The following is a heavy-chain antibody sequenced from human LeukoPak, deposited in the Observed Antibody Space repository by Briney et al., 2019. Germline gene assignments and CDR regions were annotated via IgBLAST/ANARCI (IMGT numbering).Heavy chain of an antibody. J-gene: IGHJ6*02. V-gene: IGHV1-69*13. CDR1: GYTFTSYG. CDR2: IIPIFGTA. CDR3: ARYCSSTSCYYYYGMDV. Sequence: SVKVSCKASGYTFTSYGISWVRQAPGQGLEWMGGIIPIFGTANYAQKFQGRVTITADESTSTAYMELSSLRSEDTAVYYCARYCSSTSCYYYYGMDVWGQGTTVTVSS. D-gene: IGHD2-2*01.